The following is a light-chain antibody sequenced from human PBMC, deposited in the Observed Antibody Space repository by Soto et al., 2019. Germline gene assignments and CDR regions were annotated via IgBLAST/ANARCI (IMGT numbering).Light chain of an antibody. CDR1: QGISSW. J-gene: IGKJ3*01. CDR2: VAS. CDR3: PRANSFPFT. V-gene: IGKV1-12*01. Sequence: DIQMTQSPSSVSASVGDRVTITCRASQGISSWLAWYQQKPGKAPKLLIYVASTWQSGVPSRFSGSASRTDFTLSISSLQPEDFATYYCPRANSFPFTFGPGTKVDIK.